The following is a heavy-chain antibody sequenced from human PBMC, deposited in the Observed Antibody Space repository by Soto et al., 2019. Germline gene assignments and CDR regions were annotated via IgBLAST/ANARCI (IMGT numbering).Heavy chain of an antibody. J-gene: IGHJ4*02. CDR2: MNPNSGNT. Sequence: QVQLVQSGAEVKKPGASVKVSCKASGYTFTSYDINWVRQATGQGLEWMGWMNPNSGNTGYAQKFQGKVTMTRNTSISTAYMELSSLRSEDTAVYYCARVNRVVVTAGLGYWGQGTLVTVSS. D-gene: IGHD2-21*02. CDR1: GYTFTSYD. CDR3: ARVNRVVVTAGLGY. V-gene: IGHV1-8*01.